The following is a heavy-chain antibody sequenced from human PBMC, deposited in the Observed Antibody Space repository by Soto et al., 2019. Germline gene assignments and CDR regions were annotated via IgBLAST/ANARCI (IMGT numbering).Heavy chain of an antibody. V-gene: IGHV3-33*01. CDR2: IWYDGSNK. Sequence: QVQLVESGGGVVQPGRSLRLSCAASGFTFSSYALHWVRQAPGKGLEWVALIWYDGSNKYYADSVKGRFTTSRDNSKNTLYLQMNSLRAEDTAVYYCARSFYGDYDYYGMDVWGQGTTVTVSS. CDR3: ARSFYGDYDYYGMDV. D-gene: IGHD4-17*01. J-gene: IGHJ6*02. CDR1: GFTFSSYA.